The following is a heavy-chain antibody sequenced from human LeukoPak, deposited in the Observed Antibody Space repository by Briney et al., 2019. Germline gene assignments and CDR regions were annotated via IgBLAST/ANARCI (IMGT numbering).Heavy chain of an antibody. Sequence: PSETLSLTCTVSGDSISNYYWSWIRQPPGKGLEWIGYIYFSGSTNYNPSLKSRVTISGDTSKNQFSLKLSSVTAADTAVYFCARGTLHRYSGSRLFYFHYWGQGTLVTVSS. D-gene: IGHD1-26*01. V-gene: IGHV4-59*01. CDR2: IYFSGST. J-gene: IGHJ4*02. CDR3: ARGTLHRYSGSRLFYFHY. CDR1: GDSISNYY.